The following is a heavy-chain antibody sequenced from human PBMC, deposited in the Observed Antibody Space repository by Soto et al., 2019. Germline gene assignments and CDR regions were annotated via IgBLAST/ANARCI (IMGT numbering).Heavy chain of an antibody. J-gene: IGHJ4*02. CDR2: ISTYSDNT. Sequence: QVQLVQSGAEVKKPGASVKVSCQAFGYTFTSYGIAWVRQAPGQGLEWMGWISTYSDNTNYAQTLQGRVTMTTDTSTSTASMELRSLTSDDTAVYYCVRGYSGSYNFDYWGQGTLVTVSS. CDR1: GYTFTSYG. CDR3: VRGYSGSYNFDY. V-gene: IGHV1-18*04. D-gene: IGHD1-26*01.